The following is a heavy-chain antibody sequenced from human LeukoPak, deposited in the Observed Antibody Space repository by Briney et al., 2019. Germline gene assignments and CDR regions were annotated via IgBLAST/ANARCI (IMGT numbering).Heavy chain of an antibody. J-gene: IGHJ4*02. CDR1: GFLLRSPG. CDR3: ARDQGTNAGWPAVGSMCYFDY. V-gene: IGHV3-33*01. D-gene: IGHD2-8*01. CDR2: IWFDGSNK. Sequence: PGGSLRLSCAAYGFLLRSPGIDWVRQTPGKGLGWVRLIWFDGSNKKYAECVTGRFTISRDNAKNTAYLQMNSLRVVDTAVYYCARDQGTNAGWPAVGSMCYFDYWGEGIPVTVSS.